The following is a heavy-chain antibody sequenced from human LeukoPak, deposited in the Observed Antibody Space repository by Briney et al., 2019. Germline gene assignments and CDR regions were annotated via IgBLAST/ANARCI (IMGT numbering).Heavy chain of an antibody. D-gene: IGHD3/OR15-3a*01. V-gene: IGHV4-39*06. CDR2: IYYSGST. CDR3: ASDLLGTG. CDR1: GGSISSSSYY. Sequence: PSETLSLTCTVSGGSISSSSYYWGWIRQPPGKGLEWIGSIYYSGSTYYNPSLKSRVTISVDTSKNQFPLKLSSVTAADTAVYYCASDLLGTGWGQGTLVTVSS. J-gene: IGHJ4*02.